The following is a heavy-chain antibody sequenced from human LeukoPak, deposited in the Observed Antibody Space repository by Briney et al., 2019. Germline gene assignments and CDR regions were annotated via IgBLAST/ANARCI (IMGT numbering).Heavy chain of an antibody. CDR3: ARILIGGWERLRADFQH. CDR2: IKQDGSEK. V-gene: IGHV3-7*01. CDR1: GFTFSSYW. Sequence: GGSLRLSCAASGFTFSSYWMSWVRQAPGKGLEWVANIKQDGSEKYYVDSVKGRYTISRDNAKNSLYLQMNRLRAEDTAVYYWARILIGGWERLRADFQHWGQCTLVTVSS. D-gene: IGHD1-26*01. J-gene: IGHJ1*01.